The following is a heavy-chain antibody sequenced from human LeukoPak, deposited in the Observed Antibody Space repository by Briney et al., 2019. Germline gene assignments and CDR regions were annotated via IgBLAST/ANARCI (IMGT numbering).Heavy chain of an antibody. J-gene: IGHJ4*01. CDR1: GYTFTSYG. D-gene: IGHD6-19*01. V-gene: IGHV1-18*01. CDR2: ISAYNGNT. Sequence: ASVKVSCKASGYTFTSYGISWVRQAPGQGLEWMGWISAYNGNTNYAQKLQGRVTMTTDKSTSTASIQQWSRRTDDTAAKYYARGTSIAVDPTCDFDDWGQGTLVTVSS. CDR3: ARGTSIAVDPTCDFDD.